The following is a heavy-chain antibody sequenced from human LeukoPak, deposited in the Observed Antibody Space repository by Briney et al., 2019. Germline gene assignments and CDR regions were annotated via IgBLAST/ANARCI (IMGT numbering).Heavy chain of an antibody. Sequence: GGSLRLSCAASGFIFNSYGMHWVRQTPGKGLEWVAFIRYDGSNKYYADSVKGRFTISRDNSKNTLYLQMNSLRVEDTAVYYCATLPYYYDSSGSYYFDYWGQGTLVTVSS. J-gene: IGHJ4*02. CDR2: IRYDGSNK. D-gene: IGHD3-22*01. CDR1: GFIFNSYG. CDR3: ATLPYYYDSSGSYYFDY. V-gene: IGHV3-30*02.